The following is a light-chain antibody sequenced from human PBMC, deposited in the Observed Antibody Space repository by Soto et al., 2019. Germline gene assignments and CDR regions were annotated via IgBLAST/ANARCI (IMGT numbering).Light chain of an antibody. CDR2: GAS. CDR3: QQYGSSPWT. CDR1: QIVISSY. J-gene: IGKJ1*01. Sequence: EIVLTQSPGTLSLSPGERATLSCRASQIVISSYLAWYQQKPGQAPRLLIYGASSRATGIPDRFSGSGSGTDFTLTISRLEPEDFAVYYCQQYGSSPWTFGQGTKVDIK. V-gene: IGKV3-20*01.